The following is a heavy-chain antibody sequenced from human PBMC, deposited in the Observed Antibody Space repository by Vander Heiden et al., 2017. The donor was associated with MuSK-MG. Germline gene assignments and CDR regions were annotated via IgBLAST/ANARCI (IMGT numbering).Heavy chain of an antibody. D-gene: IGHD3-10*01. CDR3: AKCETKGPHRGLRWCGEFDYYYYGMDV. J-gene: IGHJ6*02. CDR2: IYYSGST. CDR1: GGSISSSSYY. Sequence: QLQLQESGPGLVKPSETLSLTCTVSGGSISSSSYYWGWIRQPPGKGLEWIGSIYYSGSTYYNPSLKSRVTISVDTSKNQFSLKLSSVTAADTAVYYCAKCETKGPHRGLRWCGEFDYYYYGMDVWGQGPTGTVAS. V-gene: IGHV4-39*01.